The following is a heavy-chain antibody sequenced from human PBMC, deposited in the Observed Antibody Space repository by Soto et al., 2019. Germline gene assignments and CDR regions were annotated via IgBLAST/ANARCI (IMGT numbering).Heavy chain of an antibody. CDR3: HRAGSATDFF. CDR1: GLTFEHSA. Sequence: EVQLVESGGDLVQPGRSLRLSCVASGLTFEHSAMHWVRQAPGKGLAWVAGISWDSKTIAYADSVKGRFAISRDNPKKPLSLRMRSLRTEDTSLYYCHRAGSATDFFWGQGTHVTVSS. CDR2: ISWDSKTI. D-gene: IGHD2-21*02. V-gene: IGHV3-9*01. J-gene: IGHJ4*02.